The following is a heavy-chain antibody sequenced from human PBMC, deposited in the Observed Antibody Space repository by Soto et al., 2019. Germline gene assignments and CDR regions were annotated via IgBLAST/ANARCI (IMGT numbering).Heavy chain of an antibody. V-gene: IGHV4-34*01. CDR1: GGSFTGYY. CDR3: ARGQEGVVATH. CDR2: IKDGGST. J-gene: IGHJ4*02. Sequence: QVQLQQWGAGLLKPSETLSLTCAVNGGSFTGYYWSWVRQAPGKGLEWIGEIKDGGSTNYNPSLRRRVNISADTSKKPFSLKVASVNAADTAGYYCARGQEGVVATHWDQGTLVTVSS. D-gene: IGHD2-15*01.